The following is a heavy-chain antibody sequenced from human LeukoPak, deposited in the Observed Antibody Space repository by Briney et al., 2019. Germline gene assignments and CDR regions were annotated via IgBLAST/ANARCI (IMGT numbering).Heavy chain of an antibody. CDR2: ISGSGDST. J-gene: IGHJ4*02. D-gene: IGHD5-24*01. CDR3: AKDMWRRDGYNPLGIFDY. CDR1: GITFSSYA. Sequence: GGSLRFSCAAAGITFSSYALSWVRQAPGKGLEWVSAISGSGDSTYYADSVKGRFTISRDNSKNTVSLQMNSLGAEDTAVYYCAKDMWRRDGYNPLGIFDYWGQGTLVTVS. V-gene: IGHV3-23*01.